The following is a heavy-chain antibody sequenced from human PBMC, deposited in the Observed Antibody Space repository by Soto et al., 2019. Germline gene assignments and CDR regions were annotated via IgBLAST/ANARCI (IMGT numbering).Heavy chain of an antibody. Sequence: TLSLTCTVSGGSISSGGYYWNWIRQHPGKGLEWIGYIYYSGSTSYNPSLKSRVTISVDTTKNQFSLKLSSVTAADTAVYYCARGYGRNFDYWGQGTLVTVSS. CDR3: ARGYGRNFDY. J-gene: IGHJ4*02. D-gene: IGHD5-18*01. CDR1: GGSISSGGYY. V-gene: IGHV4-31*03. CDR2: IYYSGST.